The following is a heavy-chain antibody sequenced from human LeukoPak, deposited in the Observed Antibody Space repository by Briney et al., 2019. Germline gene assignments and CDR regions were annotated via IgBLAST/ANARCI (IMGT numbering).Heavy chain of an antibody. V-gene: IGHV1-2*02. CDR3: ASRSQGDIVDLDI. J-gene: IGHJ3*02. D-gene: IGHD2-15*01. CDR1: GYTFTGYY. CDR2: INPNSGGT. Sequence: ASVKVSCKASGYTFTGYYMHWVRQAPGQGLEWMGWINPNSGGTNYAQKFQGRVTMTRDMSISTAYMELSRLRSDDTAVYYCASRSQGDIVDLDIWGQGTMVTVSS.